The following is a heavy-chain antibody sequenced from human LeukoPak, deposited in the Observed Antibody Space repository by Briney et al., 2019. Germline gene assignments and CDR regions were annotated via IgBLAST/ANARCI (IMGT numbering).Heavy chain of an antibody. D-gene: IGHD3-22*01. Sequence: GGSLRLSCAASGFTSSDYYMSWIRQAPGKGLEWVSYISSSGSTIYYADSVKGRFTISRDNAKNSLYLQMNSLRAEDTAVYYCARAADYYDSSYAFDIWGQGTMVTVSS. J-gene: IGHJ3*02. CDR1: GFTSSDYY. CDR3: ARAADYYDSSYAFDI. V-gene: IGHV3-11*04. CDR2: ISSSGSTI.